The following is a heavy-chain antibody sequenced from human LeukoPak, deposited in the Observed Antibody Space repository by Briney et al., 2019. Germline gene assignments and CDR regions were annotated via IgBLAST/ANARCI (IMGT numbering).Heavy chain of an antibody. D-gene: IGHD7-27*01. CDR2: ISYDGSNK. J-gene: IGHJ6*02. V-gene: IGHV3-30-3*01. CDR3: ARDNWGYLYYYYGMDV. Sequence: GGSLRLSCAASGFTFSSYAMHWVRQAPGKGLEWVAVISYDGSNKYYADSVKGRFTISRDNSKNTLYLQINSLRAEDTAVYYCARDNWGYLYYYYGMDVWGQGTTVTVSS. CDR1: GFTFSSYA.